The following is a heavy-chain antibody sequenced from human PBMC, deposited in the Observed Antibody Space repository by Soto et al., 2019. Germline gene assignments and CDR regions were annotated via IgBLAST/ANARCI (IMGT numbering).Heavy chain of an antibody. Sequence: GGSLRLSCAASGFTFDDYGMSWVRQAPGKGLEWVSGINWNGGSTGYADSVKGRFTISRDNAKNSLYLQMNSLRAEDTALYYCARARGDYVWGSYGTYYFDYWGQGTLVTVSS. J-gene: IGHJ4*02. CDR3: ARARGDYVWGSYGTYYFDY. CDR1: GFTFDDYG. CDR2: INWNGGST. V-gene: IGHV3-20*04. D-gene: IGHD3-16*01.